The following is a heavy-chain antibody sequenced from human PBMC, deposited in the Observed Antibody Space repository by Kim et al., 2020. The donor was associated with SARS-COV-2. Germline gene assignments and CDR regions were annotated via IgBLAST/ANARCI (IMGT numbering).Heavy chain of an antibody. Sequence: GGSLRLSCEASGFNVSGSYMTWVRQAPGKGLQWVSVIYSDNATFYADSAKGRFTISRAISKNTLYLQMNGLRAEDTAVYWCTKGSFKQLYQYYYMDVWG. J-gene: IGHJ6*03. CDR2: IYSDNAT. CDR3: TKGSFKQLYQYYYMDV. CDR1: GFNVSGSY. D-gene: IGHD2-2*01. V-gene: IGHV3-53*01.